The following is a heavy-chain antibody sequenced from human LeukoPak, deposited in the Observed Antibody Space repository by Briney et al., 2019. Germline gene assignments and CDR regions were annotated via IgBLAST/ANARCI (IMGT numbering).Heavy chain of an antibody. J-gene: IGHJ3*02. V-gene: IGHV3-66*01. CDR1: GFTFSSYE. CDR3: ARDHAYAFDI. Sequence: WGSLRLSRAASGFTFSSYEMNWVRQAPGKGLEWVSLIYSGGSTYYADSVKGRFTISRDNSKNTLYLQMNSLRAEDTAVYYCARDHAYAFDIWGQGTLVTVSS. D-gene: IGHD2-2*01. CDR2: IYSGGST.